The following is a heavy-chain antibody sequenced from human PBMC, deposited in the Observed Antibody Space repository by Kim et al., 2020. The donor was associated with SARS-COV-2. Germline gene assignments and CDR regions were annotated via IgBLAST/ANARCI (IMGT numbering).Heavy chain of an antibody. CDR2: INHSGST. CDR1: GGSFSGYY. D-gene: IGHD3-10*01. V-gene: IGHV4-34*01. Sequence: SETLSLTCAVYGGSFSGYYWSWIRQPPGKGLEWIGEINHSGSTNYNPSLKSRVTISVDTSKNQFSLKLSSVTAADTAVYYCARGPEGFGESKWPGSFDYWGQGTLVTVSS. CDR3: ARGPEGFGESKWPGSFDY. J-gene: IGHJ4*02.